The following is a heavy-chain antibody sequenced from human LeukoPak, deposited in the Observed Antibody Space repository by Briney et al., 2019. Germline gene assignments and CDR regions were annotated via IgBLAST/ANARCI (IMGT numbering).Heavy chain of an antibody. CDR3: ARERTYYYDSSGYLDY. J-gene: IGHJ4*02. Sequence: NPSQTLSLTCTVSGGSISSGDYYWSWIRQPPGKGLGWIGYIYYSGSTYYNPSLKSRVTISVDTSKNQFSLKLSSVTAADTAVYYCARERTYYYDSSGYLDYWGQGTLVTVSS. CDR1: GGSISSGDYY. CDR2: IYYSGST. V-gene: IGHV4-30-4*01. D-gene: IGHD3-22*01.